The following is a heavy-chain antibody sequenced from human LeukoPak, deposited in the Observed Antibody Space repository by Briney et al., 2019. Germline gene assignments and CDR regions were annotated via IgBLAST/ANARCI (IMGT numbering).Heavy chain of an antibody. V-gene: IGHV1-58*02. CDR1: GFTFTRSA. CDR2: IVIGIGNT. Sequence: SPKVPCKASGFTFTRSAMQWVRQARGQRLEWIGCIVIGIGNTNYAQKLQGRVTITRDMSTSTAYMELSTLRAEDTAVYYYAAYGGGDCPIYYWGERALGSVSS. D-gene: IGHD2-21*02. J-gene: IGHJ4*02. CDR3: AAYGGGDCPIYY.